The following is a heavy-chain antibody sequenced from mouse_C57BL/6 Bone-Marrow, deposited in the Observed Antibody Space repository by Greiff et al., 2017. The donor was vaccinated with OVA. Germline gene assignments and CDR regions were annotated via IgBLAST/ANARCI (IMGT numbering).Heavy chain of an antibody. J-gene: IGHJ3*01. V-gene: IGHV1-19*01. CDR2: INPYNGGT. CDR1: GYTFTDYY. CDR3: ARGYYGSEAWFAY. D-gene: IGHD1-1*01. Sequence: EVKLVESGPVLVKPGASVKMSCKASGYTFTDYYMNWVKQSHGKSLEWIGVINPYNGGTSYNQKFKGKATLTVDKSSSTAYMELNSLTSEDSAVYYCARGYYGSEAWFAYWGQGTLVTVSA.